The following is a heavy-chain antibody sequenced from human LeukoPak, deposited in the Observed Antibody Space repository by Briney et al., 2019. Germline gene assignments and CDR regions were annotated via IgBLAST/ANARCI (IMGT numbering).Heavy chain of an antibody. CDR1: GFTFSTYS. D-gene: IGHD6-19*01. CDR2: TSSSSSYI. V-gene: IGHV3-21*01. CDR3: AKDRWGAVASFDY. J-gene: IGHJ4*02. Sequence: GGSLRLSCEASGFTFSTYSMKWVRQTPGQGLEWVSSTSSSSSYIYYADSVKGRFTISRDNATNSLYLQMNSLRAEDTAVYYCAKDRWGAVASFDYWGQGTLVTVSS.